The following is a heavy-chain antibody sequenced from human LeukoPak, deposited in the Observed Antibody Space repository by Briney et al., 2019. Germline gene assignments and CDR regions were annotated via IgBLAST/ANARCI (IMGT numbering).Heavy chain of an antibody. CDR3: ARDHGSAYYRAPRH. CDR2: INPSGGST. Sequence: ASVKVSCKASGYIFTNYYMHWVRQAPGQGLEWMGTINPSGGSTTYAQKFQGRVTMTRDTSTSAVYMELSSLRSEDTAVYYCARDHGSAYYRAPRHWGRGTLVTVSS. V-gene: IGHV1-46*01. CDR1: GYIFTNYY. J-gene: IGHJ2*01. D-gene: IGHD3-10*01.